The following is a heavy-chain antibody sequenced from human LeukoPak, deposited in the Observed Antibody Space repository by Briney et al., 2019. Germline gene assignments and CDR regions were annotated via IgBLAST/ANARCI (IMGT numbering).Heavy chain of an antibody. CDR1: GFTISNYW. D-gene: IGHD6-13*01. J-gene: IGHJ4*02. Sequence: PGGSLRLSCAAAGFTISNYWMNWVRQAPGKGLQWLANLNQDGSEKYYVDSVKGRFTISRDNAKNSLYLQMNSLRAEDTAVYYCASSQGSWPDYFDHWGQGTLVTVSS. CDR3: ASSQGSWPDYFDH. V-gene: IGHV3-7*01. CDR2: LNQDGSEK.